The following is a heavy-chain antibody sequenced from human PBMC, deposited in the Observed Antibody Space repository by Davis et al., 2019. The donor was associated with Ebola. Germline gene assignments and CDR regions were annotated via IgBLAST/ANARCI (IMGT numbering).Heavy chain of an antibody. CDR1: GGTFSSYA. Sequence: ASVKVSCKASGGTFSSYAISWVRQAPGQGLEWMGWMNPNSGNTGYAQKFQGRVTMTRNTSISTAYMELSSLRSEDTAVYYCARVLRGVVVTAHYYYYGMDVWGQGTTVTVSS. J-gene: IGHJ6*02. CDR2: MNPNSGNT. D-gene: IGHD2-21*02. CDR3: ARVLRGVVVTAHYYYYGMDV. V-gene: IGHV1-8*02.